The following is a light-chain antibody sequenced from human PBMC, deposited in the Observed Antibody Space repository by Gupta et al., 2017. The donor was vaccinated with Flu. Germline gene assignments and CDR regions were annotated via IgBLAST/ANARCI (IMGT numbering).Light chain of an antibody. J-gene: IGLJ3*02. CDR1: SSDVGGYNY. CDR2: YVS. CDR3: SSYTSSSTWV. V-gene: IGLV2-14*03. Sequence: TSSDVGGYNYVSWYQQHPGKAPKLMIYYVSNRPSGVSNRFSGSKSGNTASLTISGLQAEDEADYYCSSYTSSSTWVFGGGTKLTVL.